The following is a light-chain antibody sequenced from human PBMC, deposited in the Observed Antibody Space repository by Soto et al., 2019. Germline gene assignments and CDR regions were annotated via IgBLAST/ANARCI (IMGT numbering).Light chain of an antibody. CDR1: SSDVGGYNY. CDR2: EVI. V-gene: IGLV2-14*01. Sequence: QSVLTQPASVSGSPVQSITISCTGTSSDVGGYNYVSWYQQHPGKAPKLMIYEVINRPSGVSNRFSGSKSGNTASLTISGLQAEDEADYYCSSYTSSSTRVFGGGTKLTVL. J-gene: IGLJ3*02. CDR3: SSYTSSSTRV.